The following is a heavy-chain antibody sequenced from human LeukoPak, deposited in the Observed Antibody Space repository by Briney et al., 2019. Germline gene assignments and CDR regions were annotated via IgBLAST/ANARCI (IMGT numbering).Heavy chain of an antibody. CDR1: GYSISSGYY. Sequence: SETLSLTCAVSGYSISSGYYWGWVRQPPGKGLEWIESIYHSGSTYYNPSLKSRVTISVDTSKNQFSLKLSSVTAADTAVYYCARLGYDILTGYYTPLYFDYWGQGTLVTVSS. V-gene: IGHV4-38-2*01. CDR2: IYHSGST. D-gene: IGHD3-9*01. J-gene: IGHJ4*02. CDR3: ARLGYDILTGYYTPLYFDY.